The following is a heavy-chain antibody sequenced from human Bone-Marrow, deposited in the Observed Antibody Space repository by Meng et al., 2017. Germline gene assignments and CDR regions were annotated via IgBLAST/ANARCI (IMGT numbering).Heavy chain of an antibody. CDR2: ISSSGSTI. V-gene: IGHV3-11*01. Sequence: GQVWGAGGGLVKPGGSLRLSFAASGFTFSDYYMSWIRQAPGKGLEWVSYISSSGSTIYYADSVKGRFTISRDNAKNSLYLQMNSLRAEDTAVYYCARTQAVAGTLPWGYWGQGTLVTVSS. CDR3: ARTQAVAGTLPWGY. D-gene: IGHD6-19*01. CDR1: GFTFSDYY. J-gene: IGHJ4*02.